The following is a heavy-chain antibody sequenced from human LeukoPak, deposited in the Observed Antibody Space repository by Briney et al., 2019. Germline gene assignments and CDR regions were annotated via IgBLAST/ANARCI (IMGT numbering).Heavy chain of an antibody. CDR3: ARFNYGDYYFDY. D-gene: IGHD4-17*01. J-gene: IGHJ4*02. V-gene: IGHV4-34*01. Sequence: PSETLSLTCTVSGGSISSYYWSWIRQPPGKGLEWIGEINHSGSTNYNPSLKSRVTISVDTSKNQFSLKLSSVTAADTAVYYCARFNYGDYYFDYWGQGTLVTVSS. CDR2: INHSGST. CDR1: GGSISSYY.